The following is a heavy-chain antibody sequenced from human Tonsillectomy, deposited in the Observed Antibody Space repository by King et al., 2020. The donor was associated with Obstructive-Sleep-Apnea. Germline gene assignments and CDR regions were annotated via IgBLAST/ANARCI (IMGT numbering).Heavy chain of an antibody. Sequence: VQLVESGGGVVQPGRSLRLSCAASGFTFSSYGMDWVRQAPGKGLEWVAIISHDGSNKYYADSVKGRFTISRDNSENTLYLQMNSLGAEDTAVYYCAKQLEYYYGMDVWGQGTTVTVSS. D-gene: IGHD3-3*01. V-gene: IGHV3-30*18. CDR1: GFTFSSYG. J-gene: IGHJ6*02. CDR2: ISHDGSNK. CDR3: AKQLEYYYGMDV.